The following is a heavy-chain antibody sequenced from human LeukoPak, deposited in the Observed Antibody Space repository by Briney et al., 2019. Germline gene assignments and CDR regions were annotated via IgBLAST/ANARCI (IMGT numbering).Heavy chain of an antibody. CDR1: GDSVSSNSAT. CDR2: TYYRSKWYY. V-gene: IGHV6-1*01. CDR3: ARTRDLGPDY. Sequence: SQTLSLTCVISGDSVSSNSATWNWIRQSPSRGLEWLGRTYYRSKWYYHYAVSMKSRITVNPDTSKNQFSLQLNSVTPEDTAVYYCARTRDLGPDYWGQGTLVTVSS. J-gene: IGHJ4*02. D-gene: IGHD1-26*01.